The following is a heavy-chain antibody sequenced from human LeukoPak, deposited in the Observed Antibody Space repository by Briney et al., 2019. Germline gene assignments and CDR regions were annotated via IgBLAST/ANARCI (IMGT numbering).Heavy chain of an antibody. V-gene: IGHV4-34*01. CDR3: ARGPISDY. J-gene: IGHJ4*02. Sequence: SETLSLTCAVYGGSFGGYYWSWIRQPPGKGLEWIGEINHSGSTNYNPSLKSRVTISVDTSKNQFSLKLSSVTAADTAVYYCARGPISDYWGQGTLVTVSS. CDR1: GGSFGGYY. CDR2: INHSGST. D-gene: IGHD2-21*01.